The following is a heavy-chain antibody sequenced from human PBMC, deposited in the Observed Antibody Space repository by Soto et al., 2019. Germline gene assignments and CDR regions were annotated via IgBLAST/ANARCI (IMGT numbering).Heavy chain of an antibody. V-gene: IGHV3-7*03. J-gene: IGHJ4*02. D-gene: IGHD1-26*01. CDR1: GFTFTDYC. CDR3: ARDRFIGNHYVKAVTYVFEH. Sequence: WLSXRLSCSPSGFTFTDYCMILFRQAPGKGLECVANLNQDGSEKNCVDSVNGRFTISRYNAKNSVYLQLNRLRAEDTAVYYCARDRFIGNHYVKAVTYVFEHWGKG. CDR2: LNQDGSEK.